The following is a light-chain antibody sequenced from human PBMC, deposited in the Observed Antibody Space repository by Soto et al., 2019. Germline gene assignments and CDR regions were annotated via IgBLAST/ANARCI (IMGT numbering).Light chain of an antibody. Sequence: DIVMTQSPDSLALSLGERATINCRSSQSVLHSSNGNSYLAWYQQKPGQPPRLLIYWSSTREAGVPDRFSGSGSGTDFTLTVSSLQAKYAAVDYGQQYQCLPFNLGPRTKVHI. CDR3: QQYQCLPFN. CDR2: WSS. CDR1: QSVLHSSNGNSY. J-gene: IGKJ3*01. V-gene: IGKV4-1*01.